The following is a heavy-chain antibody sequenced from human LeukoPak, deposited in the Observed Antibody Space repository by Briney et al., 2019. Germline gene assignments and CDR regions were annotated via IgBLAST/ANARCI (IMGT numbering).Heavy chain of an antibody. J-gene: IGHJ6*02. Sequence: GASVKVSCKASGYTLTSYGISWVRQAPGQGLEWMGWISAYNGNTNYAQKLQGRVTMTTDTSTSTAYMELRSLRSDDTAVYYCATKYYYYDSSGYYPYYYYGMDVWGQGTTVTVSS. CDR1: GYTLTSYG. V-gene: IGHV1-18*01. CDR2: ISAYNGNT. CDR3: ATKYYYYDSSGYYPYYYYGMDV. D-gene: IGHD3-22*01.